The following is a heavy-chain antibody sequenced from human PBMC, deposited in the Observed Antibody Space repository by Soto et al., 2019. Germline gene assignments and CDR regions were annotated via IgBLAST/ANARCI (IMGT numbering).Heavy chain of an antibody. J-gene: IGHJ6*03. CDR3: ARHSGSSSWYEDFAYYYYMGV. V-gene: IGHV4-59*08. CDR2: IYYSGST. Sequence: PSETLSLTCTVSGGSISSYYWSWIRQPPGKGLEWIGYIYYSGSTNYNPSLKSRVTISVDTSKNQFSLKLSSVTAADTAVYYCARHSGSSSWYEDFAYYYYMGVWGKGTTVTVSS. CDR1: GGSISSYY. D-gene: IGHD6-13*01.